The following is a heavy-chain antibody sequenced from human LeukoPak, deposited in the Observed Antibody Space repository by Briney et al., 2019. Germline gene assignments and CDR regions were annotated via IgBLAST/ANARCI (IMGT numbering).Heavy chain of an antibody. Sequence: PSETLSLTCTVSGYSISSGYYWGWIRQPPGKGLEWIGSIYHSGSTYYNPSLKSRVTISVDTSKNQFSLKLSSVTAADTAVYYCARDDRSVYEYNWFDPWGQGILVTVSS. CDR3: ARDDRSVYEYNWFDP. CDR2: IYHSGST. J-gene: IGHJ5*02. V-gene: IGHV4-38-2*02. D-gene: IGHD3-22*01. CDR1: GYSISSGYY.